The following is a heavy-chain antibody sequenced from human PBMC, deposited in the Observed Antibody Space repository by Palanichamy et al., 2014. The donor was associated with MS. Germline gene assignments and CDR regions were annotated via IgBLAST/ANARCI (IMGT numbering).Heavy chain of an antibody. D-gene: IGHD3-22*01. J-gene: IGHJ5*02. CDR2: INPNSGGT. Sequence: QVQLVAGLGAEVKKPGASVKVSCKASGYTFTGYYMHWVRQAPGQGLEWMGWINPNSGGTNYAQKFQGRVTMTRDTSISTAYMELSRLRSDDTAVYYCAREVGQKITMMGNWFDPWGQGTLVTVSS. V-gene: IGHV1-2*02. CDR3: AREVGQKITMMGNWFDP. CDR1: GYTFTGYY.